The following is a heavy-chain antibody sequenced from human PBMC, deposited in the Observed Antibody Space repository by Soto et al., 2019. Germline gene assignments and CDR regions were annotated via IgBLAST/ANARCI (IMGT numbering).Heavy chain of an antibody. D-gene: IGHD3-22*01. CDR1: GGSISSSSYY. V-gene: IGHV4-39*01. Sequence: QLQLQESGPGLVKPSETLSLTCTVSGGSISSSSYYWGWIRQPPGKGLEWIGSIYYSGSTYYNPSLKSRVPISVGTSRNQFSLKLSSVTAADTAVYYCRALGDSRQANAFEIWGQGTMVTVSS. CDR3: RALGDSRQANAFEI. J-gene: IGHJ3*02. CDR2: IYYSGST.